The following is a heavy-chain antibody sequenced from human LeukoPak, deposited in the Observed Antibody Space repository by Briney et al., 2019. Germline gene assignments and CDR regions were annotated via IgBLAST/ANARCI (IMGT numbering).Heavy chain of an antibody. Sequence: PGGSLRLSCAASGFTFSSYSMNWVRQAPGKGLEWVSYISSSGSTIYYADSVKGRFTISRDNAKNSLYLQMNSLRAEDTAVYYCARAYYYFDYWGQGTLVTVSS. CDR1: GFTFSSYS. CDR2: ISSSGSTI. CDR3: ARAYYYFDY. J-gene: IGHJ4*02. V-gene: IGHV3-48*04. D-gene: IGHD2-21*01.